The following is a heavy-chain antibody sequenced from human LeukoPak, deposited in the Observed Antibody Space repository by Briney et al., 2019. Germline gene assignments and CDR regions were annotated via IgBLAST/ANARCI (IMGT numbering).Heavy chain of an antibody. CDR2: INSDGKST. Sequence: GGSLRLSCAVSGFTFSSYWMHWVRQAPGKGLVWVSRINSDGKSTSYADSVKGRFTISRDNSKNTLYLQMNSLRAEDTAVYYCAKLYCSSTSCYIAYWGQGTLVTVSS. CDR1: GFTFSSYW. V-gene: IGHV3-74*01. J-gene: IGHJ4*02. D-gene: IGHD2-2*02. CDR3: AKLYCSSTSCYIAY.